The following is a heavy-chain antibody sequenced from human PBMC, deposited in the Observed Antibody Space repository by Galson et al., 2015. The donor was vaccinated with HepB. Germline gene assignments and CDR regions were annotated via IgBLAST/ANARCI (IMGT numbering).Heavy chain of an antibody. V-gene: IGHV1-69*13. CDR2: IIPIFGTA. D-gene: IGHD3-3*01. Sequence: SVKVSCKASGGTFSSYDISWVRQAPGQGLEWMGGIIPIFGTANYAQKFQGRVTITADESTSTAYMELSSLRSEDTAVYYCARNRGDGIKIFGVVAPDYYYYGMDVWGQGTTVTVSS. J-gene: IGHJ6*02. CDR3: ARNRGDGIKIFGVVAPDYYYYGMDV. CDR1: GGTFSSYD.